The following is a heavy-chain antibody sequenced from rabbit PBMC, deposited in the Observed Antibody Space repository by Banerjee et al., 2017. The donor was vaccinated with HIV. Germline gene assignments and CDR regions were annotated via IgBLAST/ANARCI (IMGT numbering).Heavy chain of an antibody. J-gene: IGHJ3*01. CDR3: ARDLGSL. D-gene: IGHD4-2*01. V-gene: IGHV1S45*01. CDR2: FYTTSGSA. Sequence: QEQLVESGGGLVQPEGSLTLTCTASGFSFSSNAMCWVRQAPGKGLEWIGCFYTTSGSAYYASWAKGRFTISKTSSTTVTLQMTSLTAADTATYFCARDLGSLWGQGTLVTVS. CDR1: GFSFSSNA.